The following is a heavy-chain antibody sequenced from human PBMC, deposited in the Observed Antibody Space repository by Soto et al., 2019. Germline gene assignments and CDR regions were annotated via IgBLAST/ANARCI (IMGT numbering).Heavy chain of an antibody. CDR3: ARHHGPTTSENWFDP. Sequence: QVHLVQSGVEVKTPGASGKVSCQASGYTFFTYDISWVRQAPGQGLEWMGWISTYSGDTKYAQKFQGSVTMTTDTSTTTAYLELRSLRSEYTAVYYCARHHGPTTSENWFDPWGQGTLVSVSS. J-gene: IGHJ5*02. V-gene: IGHV1-18*01. CDR1: GYTFFTYD. D-gene: IGHD5-12*01. CDR2: ISTYSGDT.